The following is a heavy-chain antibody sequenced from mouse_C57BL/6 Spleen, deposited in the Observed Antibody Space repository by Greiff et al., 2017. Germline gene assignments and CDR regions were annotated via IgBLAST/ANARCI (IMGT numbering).Heavy chain of an antibody. CDR3: ARDPEQLGYFDY. CDR1: GFTFSDYY. V-gene: IGHV5-16*01. J-gene: IGHJ2*01. Sequence: EVKLMESEGGLVQPGSSMKLSCTASGFTFSDYYMAWVRQVPEKGLEWVANINYDGSSTYYLDSLKSRFIISRDNAKNILYLQMSSLKSEDTSTYYCARDPEQLGYFDYWGQGTTLTVSS. CDR2: INYDGSST. D-gene: IGHD3-1*01.